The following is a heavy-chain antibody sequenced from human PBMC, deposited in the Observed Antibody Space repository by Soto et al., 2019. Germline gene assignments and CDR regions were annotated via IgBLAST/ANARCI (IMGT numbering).Heavy chain of an antibody. CDR3: ARRYSSGFDY. CDR1: GGSISSYY. CDR2: IFYSGST. J-gene: IGHJ4*02. V-gene: IGHV4-59*08. Sequence: QVQLQASGPGLVKPSETLSLTCTVSGGSISSYYWSWIRQPPGKGLEWIGYIFYSGSTNYNPSLKCRVTLAVDTSKRRVSLKLSSVTAADAAVYYCARRYSSGFDYWGQGTLVTVSS. D-gene: IGHD6-19*01.